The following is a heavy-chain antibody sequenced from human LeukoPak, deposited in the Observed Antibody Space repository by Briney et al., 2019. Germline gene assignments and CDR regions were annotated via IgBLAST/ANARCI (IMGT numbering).Heavy chain of an antibody. CDR2: INEDGSEK. Sequence: GGSLRLSCAVSGFTFRKYWMTWVRQAPGKGLEWVANINEDGSEKYYVDSVKGRFTISRDNAKNSLLLHMNRLRAEDTALYYCARVPATVRADYWGQGTLVTVSS. V-gene: IGHV3-7*04. CDR1: GFTFRKYW. D-gene: IGHD4-17*01. J-gene: IGHJ4*02. CDR3: ARVPATVRADY.